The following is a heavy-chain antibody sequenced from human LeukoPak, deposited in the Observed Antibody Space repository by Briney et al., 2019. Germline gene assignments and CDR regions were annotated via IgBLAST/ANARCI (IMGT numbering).Heavy chain of an antibody. CDR1: GFTFDDYV. CDR2: ISWNSGSI. D-gene: IGHD1-26*01. J-gene: IGHJ4*02. V-gene: IGHV3-9*01. Sequence: PGRSLRLSCAASGFTFDDYVMHWVRQAPGKGLEWVSGISWNSGSIGYADSVKGRFTISRDNAKNSLYLQMNSLRAEDTAVYYCARDRVGATPWSVDYWGQGTLVTVSS. CDR3: ARDRVGATPWSVDY.